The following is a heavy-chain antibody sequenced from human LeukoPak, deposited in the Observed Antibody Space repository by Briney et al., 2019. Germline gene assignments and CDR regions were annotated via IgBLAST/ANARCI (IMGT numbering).Heavy chain of an antibody. V-gene: IGHV1-8*01. CDR1: GYTFTSYD. D-gene: IGHD3-22*01. CDR3: ARAPLYYYDSSGLATIDY. CDR2: MNPNSGNT. J-gene: IGHJ4*02. Sequence: ASVKVSCKASGYTFTSYDINWVRQATGQGLEWMGWMNPNSGNTGYAQKFQGRVTMTRDTSISTAYMELSRLRSDDTAVYYCARAPLYYYDSSGLATIDYWGQGTLVTVSS.